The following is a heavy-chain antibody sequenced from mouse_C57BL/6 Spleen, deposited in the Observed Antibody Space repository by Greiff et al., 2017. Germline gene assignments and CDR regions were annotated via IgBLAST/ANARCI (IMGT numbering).Heavy chain of an antibody. J-gene: IGHJ4*01. CDR1: GYTFTSYW. CDR2: IDPSDSYT. V-gene: IGHV1-69*01. CDR3: ARSHLDY. Sequence: QVQLQQPGAELVMPGASVKLSCKASGYTFTSYWMHWVKQRPGQGLEWIGEIDPSDSYTNYNQKFKGKSTVTVDKSSSTAYMQLSSLTSEDSAVYYCARSHLDYWGKGTSDTVSS.